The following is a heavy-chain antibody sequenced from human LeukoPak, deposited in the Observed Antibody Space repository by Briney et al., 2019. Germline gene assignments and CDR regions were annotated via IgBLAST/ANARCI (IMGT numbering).Heavy chain of an antibody. Sequence: GGSLRLSCAASGFTFSSYWMHWVRQAPGKGLVWVSRINSDGSSTSYADSVKGRFTISRDNAKNALSLQMNRLRADDTAVYYCARGYSGTYRIDYWGQGTLVTVSS. J-gene: IGHJ4*02. CDR2: INSDGSST. D-gene: IGHD1-26*01. V-gene: IGHV3-74*01. CDR3: ARGYSGTYRIDY. CDR1: GFTFSSYW.